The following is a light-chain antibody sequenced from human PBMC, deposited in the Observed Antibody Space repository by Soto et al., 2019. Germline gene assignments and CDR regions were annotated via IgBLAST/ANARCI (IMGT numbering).Light chain of an antibody. CDR2: HDD. CDR1: SSNIGENY. J-gene: IGLJ3*02. CDR3: AAWDDSLNGHV. V-gene: IGLV1-36*01. Sequence: QAVVTQPPSVSAAPRQRVTISCSGSSSNIGENYINWYQQLPGKAPKLLIYHDDLLSAGVSDRFSGSKSGTSASLAISDLQSEDEADYYCAAWDDSLNGHVFGGGTQLTVL.